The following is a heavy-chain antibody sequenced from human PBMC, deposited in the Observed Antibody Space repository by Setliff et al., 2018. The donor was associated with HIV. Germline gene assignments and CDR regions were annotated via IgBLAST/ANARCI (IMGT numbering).Heavy chain of an antibody. CDR2: IFLGGST. V-gene: IGHV3-53*01. D-gene: IGHD2-21*01. CDR1: GFTVGSSY. Sequence: PGGSLRLSCEISGFTVGSSYMAWVRQAPGKGLEWVSVIFLGGSTYFADAVKDRFTTSRDNSKNTLYLQINRLRPEDTAVYYCAKLLYPQLWPPDIDHWGQGRLVTVSS. J-gene: IGHJ4*02. CDR3: AKLLYPQLWPPDIDH.